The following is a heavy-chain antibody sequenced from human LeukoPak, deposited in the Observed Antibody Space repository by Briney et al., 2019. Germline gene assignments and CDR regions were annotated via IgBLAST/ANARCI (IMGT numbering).Heavy chain of an antibody. J-gene: IGHJ4*02. CDR2: IYHSGST. CDR1: GGSISSGGYS. D-gene: IGHD1-26*01. V-gene: IGHV4-30-2*01. CDR3: AKFGGSFALLDY. Sequence: SETLSLTCAVSGGSISSGGYSWSWIRQPPGKGLEWIGYIYHSGSTYYNPSLKSRVTISVDRSKNQFSLKLSSVTAADTAVYYCAKFGGSFALLDYWGQGTLVTVSS.